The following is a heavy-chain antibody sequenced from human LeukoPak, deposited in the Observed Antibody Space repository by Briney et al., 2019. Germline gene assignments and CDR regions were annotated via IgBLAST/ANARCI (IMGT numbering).Heavy chain of an antibody. CDR1: GGTFSSYA. J-gene: IGHJ4*02. D-gene: IGHD1-26*01. V-gene: IGHV1-69*06. CDR2: IIPIFGTA. Sequence: GSSVKVSCKASGGTFSSYAISWVRQAPGQGLEWMGGIIPIFGTANYAQKFQGRVTITADKSTSTAYMELSSLRSEDTAVYYCAREDSGSYWDFDYWGQGTLVTVSS. CDR3: AREDSGSYWDFDY.